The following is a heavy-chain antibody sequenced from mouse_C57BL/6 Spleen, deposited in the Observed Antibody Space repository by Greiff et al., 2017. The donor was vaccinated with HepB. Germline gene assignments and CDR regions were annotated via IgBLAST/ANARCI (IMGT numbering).Heavy chain of an antibody. CDR1: GYTFTSYW. CDR3: ARTATWYAMDD. D-gene: IGHD3-3*01. J-gene: IGHJ4*01. Sequence: QVQLQQPGAELVMPGASVKLSCKASGYTFTSYWMHWVKQRPGQGLEWIGEIDPSDSYTNYNQKFKGKSTLTVDKSSSTAYMQLSSLTSEASAVYYCARTATWYAMDDWGQGTSVTVAS. CDR2: IDPSDSYT. V-gene: IGHV1-69*01.